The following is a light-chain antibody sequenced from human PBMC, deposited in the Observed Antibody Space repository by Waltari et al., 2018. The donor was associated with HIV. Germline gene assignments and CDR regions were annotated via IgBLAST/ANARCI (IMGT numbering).Light chain of an antibody. CDR2: DNN. V-gene: IGLV1-51*01. CDR3: GTWDSSLSAGV. J-gene: IGLJ2*01. Sequence: QSVLTQPPSVSAAPGQKVTISCSGSNSNLGNNYVYWHQQLPGTAPKLLIYDNNKRPSGIPDRVSGSKSGASATLGITGLQTGDEADYYCGTWDSSLSAGVFGGGTKLTVL. CDR1: NSNLGNNY.